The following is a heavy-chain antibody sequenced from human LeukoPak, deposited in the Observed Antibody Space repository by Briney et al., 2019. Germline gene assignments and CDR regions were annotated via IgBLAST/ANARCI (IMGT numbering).Heavy chain of an antibody. CDR2: ISGSGGST. Sequence: GSLRLSCAASGFTFSSYAMSWVRQAPGKGLEWVSAISGSGGSTYYADSVKGRFTISRDNSKNTLYLQMNSLRAEDTAVYYCAKGSDYDFWSGRNNWFDPWGQGTLVTVSS. J-gene: IGHJ5*02. CDR1: GFTFSSYA. V-gene: IGHV3-23*01. D-gene: IGHD3-3*01. CDR3: AKGSDYDFWSGRNNWFDP.